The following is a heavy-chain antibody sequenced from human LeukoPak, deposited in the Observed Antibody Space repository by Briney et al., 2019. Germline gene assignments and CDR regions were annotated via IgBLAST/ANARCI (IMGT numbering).Heavy chain of an antibody. CDR1: GGSISGSSYY. D-gene: IGHD3-3*01. Sequence: ASETLSLTCTVSGGSISGSSYYWGWIRQPPGKGLEWIGSIYYSGSTYYNPSLKSRVTISVDTSKNQFSLKLSSVTAADTAVYYCARGYDTPDYWGQGTLVTVSS. CDR2: IYYSGST. V-gene: IGHV4-39*01. CDR3: ARGYDTPDY. J-gene: IGHJ4*02.